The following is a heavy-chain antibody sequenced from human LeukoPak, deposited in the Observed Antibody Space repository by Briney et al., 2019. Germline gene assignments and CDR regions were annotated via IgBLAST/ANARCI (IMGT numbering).Heavy chain of an antibody. CDR2: IWYDGSNK. D-gene: IGHD6-13*01. CDR1: GFTFSSYG. CDR3: ARDFVAAPTV. J-gene: IGHJ6*02. V-gene: IGHV3-33*08. Sequence: PGGSLRLSCAASGFTFSSYGMHWVRQAPGKGLEWVALIWYDGSNKYHADSVKGRFTISRDNSKNTLYLQMHSLRAEDTAVYYCARDFVAAPTVWGQGTTVTVSS.